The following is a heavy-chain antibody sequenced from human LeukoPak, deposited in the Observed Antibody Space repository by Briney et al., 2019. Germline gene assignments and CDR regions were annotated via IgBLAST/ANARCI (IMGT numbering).Heavy chain of an antibody. CDR2: ITTSSDDT. CDR1: GFTFSSHD. Sequence: PGGSPRLSCAASGFTFSSHDMDWVRQAPGKGLEWISHITTSSDDTHYADSVKGRFIISRDNVKDSLYLQMNSLRAEDTAVYYCVRDMTARSWHAFDSWGRGTLVTVSS. V-gene: IGHV3-48*03. CDR3: VRDMTARSWHAFDS. D-gene: IGHD6-13*01. J-gene: IGHJ4*02.